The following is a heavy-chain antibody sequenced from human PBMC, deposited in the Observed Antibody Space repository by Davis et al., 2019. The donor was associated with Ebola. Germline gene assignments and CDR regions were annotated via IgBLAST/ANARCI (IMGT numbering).Heavy chain of an antibody. CDR3: ARVVVEMATAFDY. CDR1: GGSISSYY. CDR2: IYYSGST. V-gene: IGHV4-59*01. Sequence: MPGGSLRLSCTVSGGSISSYYWSWIRQPPGKGLEWIGYIYYSGSTNYNPSLKSRVTISVDTSKNQFSLKLSSVTAADTAVYYCARVVVEMATAFDYWGQGTLVTVSS. D-gene: IGHD5-24*01. J-gene: IGHJ4*02.